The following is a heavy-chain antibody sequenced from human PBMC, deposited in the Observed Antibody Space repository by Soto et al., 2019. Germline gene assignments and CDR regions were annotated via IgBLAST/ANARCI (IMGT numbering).Heavy chain of an antibody. CDR2: IYYSGST. CDR1: GGSISSYY. V-gene: IGHV4-59*01. Sequence: SETLSLTCTVSGGSISSYYWSWIRQPPGKGLEWIGYIYYSGSTNYNPSLKSRVTISVDTSKNQFSLKLSSVTAADTAVYYCARVTNYDLWIFYYTETPYYSMDFWGTGITVTVSS. CDR3: ARVTNYDLWIFYYTETPYYSMDF. J-gene: IGHJ6*03. D-gene: IGHD3-3*01.